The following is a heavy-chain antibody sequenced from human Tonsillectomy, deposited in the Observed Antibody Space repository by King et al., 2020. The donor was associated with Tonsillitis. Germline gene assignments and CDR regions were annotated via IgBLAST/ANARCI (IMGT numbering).Heavy chain of an antibody. V-gene: IGHV4-39*07. CDR3: ARRPPYCGGGSCYSSIGWFDP. Sequence: QLQESGPGQVKPSETLSLTCTVSGGSISSSSYYWGWIRQPPGKGLEWIGSIYYTGSTFYNPSLKSRVTISVDTSKNQFSLKLSSVTAADTAVYYCARRPPYCGGGSCYSSIGWFDPWGQGTLVTVSS. CDR2: IYYTGST. D-gene: IGHD2-15*01. CDR1: GGSISSSSYY. J-gene: IGHJ5*02.